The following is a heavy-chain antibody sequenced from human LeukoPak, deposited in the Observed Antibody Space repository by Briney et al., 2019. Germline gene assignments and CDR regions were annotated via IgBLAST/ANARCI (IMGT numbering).Heavy chain of an antibody. V-gene: IGHV3-23*01. Sequence: GGSLRLSCAASGFTFSSYAISWVRQAPGKGLEWVSSISGSGSSTYYADSVKGRFTISRDNSKNTLNLQMNSLRAEDTAVYYCAKDQGSSWPKYYYGMDVWGQGTTVTVSS. J-gene: IGHJ6*02. CDR1: GFTFSSYA. D-gene: IGHD6-13*01. CDR2: ISGSGSST. CDR3: AKDQGSSWPKYYYGMDV.